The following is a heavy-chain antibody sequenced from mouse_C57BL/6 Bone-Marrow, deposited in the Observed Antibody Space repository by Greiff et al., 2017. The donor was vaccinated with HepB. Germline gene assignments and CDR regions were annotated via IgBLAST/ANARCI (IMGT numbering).Heavy chain of an antibody. CDR2: ISYDGSN. J-gene: IGHJ2*01. D-gene: IGHD3-2*02. Sequence: EVKLVESGPGLVKPSQSLSLTCSVTGYSITSGYYWNWIRQFPGNKLEWMGYISYDGSNNYNTSLKNRISITRDTSKNQFFLKLNSVTTEDTATYYCARDLRWYFDYWGQGTTLTVSS. CDR3: ARDLRWYFDY. CDR1: GYSITSGYY. V-gene: IGHV3-6*01.